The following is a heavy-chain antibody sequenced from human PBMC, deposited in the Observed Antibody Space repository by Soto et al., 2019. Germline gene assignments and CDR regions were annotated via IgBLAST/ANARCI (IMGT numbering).Heavy chain of an antibody. V-gene: IGHV3-23*01. Sequence: EVQLLESGGDLVQPGGSLRLSCVASGFDFSNYAVTWVRQAQGKGLEWVSSISRSSSVIYYADSVKGRFIISRDNSKNTLYLQMNSLRAEDTARYYSAKDPNGDYIGAFDDWGQGTLVTVSS. D-gene: IGHD4-17*01. CDR3: AKDPNGDYIGAFDD. CDR2: ISRSSSVI. J-gene: IGHJ4*02. CDR1: GFDFSNYA.